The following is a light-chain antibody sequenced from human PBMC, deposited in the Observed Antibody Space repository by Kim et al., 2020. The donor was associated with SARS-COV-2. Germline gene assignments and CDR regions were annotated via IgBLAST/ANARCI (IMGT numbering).Light chain of an antibody. Sequence: GHAITVSCTGTSSDGGGYNYVSWFQQHPGKAPKLMIYDVSKRPSGVSNRFSGSKSGNTASLTISGLQAEDEADYYCSSYTTTNSWVFGGGTQLTVL. CDR3: SSYTTTNSWV. CDR2: DVS. CDR1: SSDGGGYNY. J-gene: IGLJ3*02. V-gene: IGLV2-14*03.